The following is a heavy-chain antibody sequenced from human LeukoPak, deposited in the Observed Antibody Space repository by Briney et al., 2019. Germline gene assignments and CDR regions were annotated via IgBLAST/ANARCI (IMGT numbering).Heavy chain of an antibody. CDR2: IIPIFGTA. J-gene: IGHJ4*02. V-gene: IGHV1-69*05. D-gene: IGHD6-6*01. CDR1: GGTFSSYA. CDR3: ASPGVEYSSSSGFDY. Sequence: SVKVSCKASGGTFSSYAISWVRQAPGQGLEWMGGIIPIFGTANYAQKFQGRVTITTDESTSIAYMELSSLRSEDTAVYYCASPGVEYSSSSGFDYWGQGTLVTVSS.